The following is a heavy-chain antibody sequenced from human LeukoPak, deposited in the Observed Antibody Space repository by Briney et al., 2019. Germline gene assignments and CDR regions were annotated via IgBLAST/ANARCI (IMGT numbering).Heavy chain of an antibody. CDR3: ARDISARRLDV. J-gene: IGHJ6*04. CDR1: GYKIRNHG. Sequence: WRSLTLSCAASGYKIRNHGIHWVRQAPPKGLEWVAVIWYDGSNQYYADSVKGRYTISRDNSKNMLYLQMNSLRAEDTAVYYCARDISARRLDVWGKGTTVTVSS. D-gene: IGHD3-16*01. V-gene: IGHV3-33*01. CDR2: IWYDGSNQ.